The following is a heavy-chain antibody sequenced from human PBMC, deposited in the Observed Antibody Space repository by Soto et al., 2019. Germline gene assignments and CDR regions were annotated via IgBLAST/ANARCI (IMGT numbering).Heavy chain of an antibody. Sequence: PSETLSLTCAVYGGSFSGYYWSWIRQPPGKGLEWIGEINHSGSTNYNPSLKSRVTISVDTSKNQFSLKLSSVTAADTAVYYCARGLGVASGWGQGTLVTVSS. J-gene: IGHJ4*02. CDR2: INHSGST. V-gene: IGHV4-34*01. CDR1: GGSFSGYY. CDR3: ARGLGVASG. D-gene: IGHD2-15*01.